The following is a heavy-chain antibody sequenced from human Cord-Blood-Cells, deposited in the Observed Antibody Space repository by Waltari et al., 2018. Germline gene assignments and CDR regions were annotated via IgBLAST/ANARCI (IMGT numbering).Heavy chain of an antibody. Sequence: EVQLLETGGGLIQPGGSLRLSCAAAGFTGRRNSLGEFRQPPGTGLEWVSVIYSGGSTYYADSVKGRFTITRDNSKNTLYLQMNSLRAEATAVYYCARDASPMGDSSGYPDYWGQGTLVTVSS. CDR1: GFTGRRNS. CDR3: ARDASPMGDSSGYPDY. V-gene: IGHV3-53*02. CDR2: IYSGGST. D-gene: IGHD3-22*01. J-gene: IGHJ4*02.